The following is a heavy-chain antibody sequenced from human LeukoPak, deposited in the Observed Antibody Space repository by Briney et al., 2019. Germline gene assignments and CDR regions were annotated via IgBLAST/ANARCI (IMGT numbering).Heavy chain of an antibody. CDR2: IHHSGTT. CDR1: GGSIRSSNW. Sequence: SETLSLTCTVSGGSIRSSNWWSWVRQPPGKGLECIGEIHHSGTTNYNPSLKSRVTISVDTSKNQFSLKLSSVTAADTAVYYCARQKGGMARGVIIYYMDVWGKGTTVTISS. CDR3: ARQKGGMARGVIIYYMDV. V-gene: IGHV4-4*02. J-gene: IGHJ6*03. D-gene: IGHD3-10*01.